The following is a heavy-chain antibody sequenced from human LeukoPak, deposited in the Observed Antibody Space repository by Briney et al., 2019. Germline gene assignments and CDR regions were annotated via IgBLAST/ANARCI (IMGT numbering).Heavy chain of an antibody. CDR2: ISGSGGST. J-gene: IGHJ4*02. CDR1: GFNFNIYP. Sequence: GGSLRLSCAASGFNFNIYPMSWVRQAPGKGLEWVPAISGSGGSTYYADSVKGRFTISRDNSKNTLYLQMNSLRAEDTAVYYCAKTYLDYFDYWGQGTLVTVSS. V-gene: IGHV3-23*01. CDR3: AKTYLDYFDY. D-gene: IGHD2/OR15-2a*01.